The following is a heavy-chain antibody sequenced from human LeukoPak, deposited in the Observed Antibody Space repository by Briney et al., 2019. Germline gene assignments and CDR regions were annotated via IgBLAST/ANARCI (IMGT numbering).Heavy chain of an antibody. CDR3: ARVAMVRGVISSFAFDY. Sequence: ASVKVSCKASGYTFTGYYMHWVRQAPGQGLEWMGWINPNSGGTNYAQKFQGWVTMTRDTSISTAYMELSRLRSDDTAVYYCARVAMVRGVISSFAFDYWGQGTLVTVSS. CDR1: GYTFTGYY. D-gene: IGHD3-10*01. V-gene: IGHV1-2*04. CDR2: INPNSGGT. J-gene: IGHJ4*02.